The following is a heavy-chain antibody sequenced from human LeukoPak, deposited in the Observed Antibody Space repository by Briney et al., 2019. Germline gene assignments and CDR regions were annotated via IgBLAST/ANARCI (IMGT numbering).Heavy chain of an antibody. V-gene: IGHV4-31*03. Sequence: SETLSLTCTVSGGSISSGGYYWSWIRQHPGKGLEGIVYIYYSGSTYYNPSLKSRVTISVDTSKNQFSLKLSSVTAADTAVYYCAREPVGYCSSTSCYSWIDYWGQGTLVTVSS. CDR2: IYYSGST. D-gene: IGHD2-2*01. CDR1: GGSISSGGYY. J-gene: IGHJ4*02. CDR3: AREPVGYCSSTSCYSWIDY.